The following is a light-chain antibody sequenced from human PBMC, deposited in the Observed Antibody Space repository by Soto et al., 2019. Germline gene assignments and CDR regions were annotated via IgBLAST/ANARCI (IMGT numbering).Light chain of an antibody. J-gene: IGKJ4*01. CDR1: QSLLHSNGYNY. CDR3: MQALQTPLT. V-gene: IGKV2-28*01. CDR2: LGS. Sequence: DIVMTQSPLSLPVTPGEPASISCRSSQSLLHSNGYNYLDWYLQKPGQSPQLLIYLGSNRASGVTDRCSSSGSGTDFTLKISRVEAEDVGVYYCMQALQTPLTFGGGTKVEIK.